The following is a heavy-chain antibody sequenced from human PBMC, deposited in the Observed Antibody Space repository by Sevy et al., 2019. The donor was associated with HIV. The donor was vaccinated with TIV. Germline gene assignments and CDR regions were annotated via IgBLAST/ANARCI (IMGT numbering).Heavy chain of an antibody. CDR2: ISAYNGNT. D-gene: IGHD3-10*01. Sequence: ASVKVSCKASGYTFTSYGISWVRQAPGQGLAWMGWISAYNGNTNYAQKLQGRVTMTTDTSTSTAYMELRSLRSDDTAVYYCARDSFGELSDYYYYGMDVWGQGTTVTVSS. CDR3: ARDSFGELSDYYYYGMDV. V-gene: IGHV1-18*01. CDR1: GYTFTSYG. J-gene: IGHJ6*02.